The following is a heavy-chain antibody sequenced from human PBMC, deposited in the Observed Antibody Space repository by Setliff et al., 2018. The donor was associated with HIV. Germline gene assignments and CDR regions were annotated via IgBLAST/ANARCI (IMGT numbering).Heavy chain of an antibody. CDR1: GFSFRSYA. J-gene: IGHJ4*02. V-gene: IGHV3-23*01. D-gene: IGHD3-22*01. CDR2: ITGSGCST. CDR3: AKASRGEYYDNSGFFVPYFVY. Sequence: GGSLRLSCKASGFSFRSYAMSWVRQAPGKGLAWVSGITGSGCSTYYADSVKGRSTISRDNSGDTLYLHINSLIAEDMAVYYCAKASRGEYYDNSGFFVPYFVYWGQGKLVTVSS.